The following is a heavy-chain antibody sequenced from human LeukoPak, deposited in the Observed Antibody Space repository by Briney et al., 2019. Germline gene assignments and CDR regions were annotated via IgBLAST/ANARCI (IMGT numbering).Heavy chain of an antibody. CDR3: ARAIGYSSVFDY. CDR2: ISYSGST. CDR1: GGSISSYF. D-gene: IGHD6-19*01. V-gene: IGHV4-59*01. J-gene: IGHJ4*02. Sequence: PSETLSLTCTVSGGSISSYFWSWIRQPPGKGLEWIGYISYSGSTNYNPSLKSRVTASVDTSKSQVSLRLSSVTAADTAVYYCARAIGYSSVFDYWGQGSLVTVSS.